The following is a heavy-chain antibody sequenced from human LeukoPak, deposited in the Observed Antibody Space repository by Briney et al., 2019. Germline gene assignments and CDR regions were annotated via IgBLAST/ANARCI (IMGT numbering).Heavy chain of an antibody. V-gene: IGHV4-39*01. CDR2: IYYSGRT. Sequence: SETLSLTCTVSGGSISSNSYYWVWIRQPPGKGLEWIGSIYYSGRTYYNPSLKSRLTISIDTSKNQFSLKVSSVTAADTAVYYCARLYGSGSWFDPCAREPWSPSPQ. D-gene: IGHD3-10*01. CDR1: GGSISSNSYY. J-gene: IGHJ5*02. CDR3: ARLYGSGSWFDP.